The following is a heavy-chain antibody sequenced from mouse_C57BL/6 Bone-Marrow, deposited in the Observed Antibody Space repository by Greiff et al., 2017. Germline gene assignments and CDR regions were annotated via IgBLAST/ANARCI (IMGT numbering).Heavy chain of an antibody. CDR1: GFTFSSYA. CDR2: ISDGGSYT. J-gene: IGHJ4*01. Sequence: VKLVESGGGLVKPGGSLKFSCAASGFTFSSYAMSWVRQTPEKRLEWVATISDGGSYTYYPDNVKGRFTISRDNAKNNLYLQMSHLKSEDTAMYYCAREWGLTSYAMDYWGQGTSVTVSS. CDR3: AREWGLTSYAMDY. V-gene: IGHV5-4*01. D-gene: IGHD4-1*01.